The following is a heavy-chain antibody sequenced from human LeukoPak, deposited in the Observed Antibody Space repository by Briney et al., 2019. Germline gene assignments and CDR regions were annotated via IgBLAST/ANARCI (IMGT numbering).Heavy chain of an antibody. V-gene: IGHV1-3*01. CDR1: GYTFTTHT. CDR2: INAGNGYT. J-gene: IGHJ4*02. Sequence: ASVKVSCKASGYTFTTHTLHWVRQAPGQRLEWMGWINAGNGYTTYSQKFQGRVTITRDTSASTAYMELSSLRSEDAAVYYCARDRYYGSGTYNYFDYWGQGTLVTVSS. CDR3: ARDRYYGSGTYNYFDY. D-gene: IGHD3-10*01.